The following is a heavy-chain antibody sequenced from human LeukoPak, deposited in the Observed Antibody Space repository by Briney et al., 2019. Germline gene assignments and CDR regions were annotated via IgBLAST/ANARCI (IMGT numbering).Heavy chain of an antibody. J-gene: IGHJ4*02. CDR3: TKDGYLGHYFDY. Sequence: GGSLRLSCAASGFTFTTYGMHWVRQAPGKGLEWVAAISNDGGNKYYADSVKGRFTISRDNSKNTLYLQMNSLRAEDTAVYYCTKDGYLGHYFDYWGQGTLVAVSS. V-gene: IGHV3-30*18. CDR2: ISNDGGNK. CDR1: GFTFTTYG. D-gene: IGHD2-21*01.